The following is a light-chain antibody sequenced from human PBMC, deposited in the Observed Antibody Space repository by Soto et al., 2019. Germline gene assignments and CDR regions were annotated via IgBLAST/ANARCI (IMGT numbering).Light chain of an antibody. CDR1: QTIRTR. Sequence: DIQMTQSPSPLSASVGDRVTITCRASQTIRTRLAWYQQKPGKAPKLLIYDASTLDSGVPSRFSGSGSETDFTLTISGLQPEGFATYYCQQYTTFSRAFGQGTTV. CDR3: QQYTTFSRA. V-gene: IGKV1-5*01. J-gene: IGKJ1*01. CDR2: DAS.